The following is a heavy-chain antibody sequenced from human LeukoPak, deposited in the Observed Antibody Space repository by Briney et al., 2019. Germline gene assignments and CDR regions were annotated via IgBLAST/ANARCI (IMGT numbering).Heavy chain of an antibody. CDR2: IYYSGST. V-gene: IGHV4-31*03. J-gene: IGHJ4*02. D-gene: IGHD3-10*01. CDR1: GGSISSGGYY. CDR3: ARGGGKSGYYYGSGSPLSY. Sequence: SETLSLTCTVSGGSISSGGYYWSWIRQHPGKDLEWIGYIYYSGSTYYNPSLKSRVTISVDTSKNQFSLKLSSVTAADTAVYYCARGGGKSGYYYGSGSPLSYWGQGTLVTVSS.